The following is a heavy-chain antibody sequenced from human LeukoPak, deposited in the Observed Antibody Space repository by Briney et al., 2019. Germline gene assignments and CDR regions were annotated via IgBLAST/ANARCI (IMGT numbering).Heavy chain of an antibody. J-gene: IGHJ4*02. CDR3: AKDDARQSSWYSDYFDY. CDR2: ISGSGGST. V-gene: IGHV3-23*01. CDR1: GFTFSGYA. D-gene: IGHD6-13*01. Sequence: GGSLRLSCAASGFTFSGYAMSWVRQAPGKGLEWVSAISGSGGSTYYADSVKGRFTISRDNSKNTLYLQMHSLRAEDTAVYYCAKDDARQSSWYSDYFDYWGQGTLVTVSS.